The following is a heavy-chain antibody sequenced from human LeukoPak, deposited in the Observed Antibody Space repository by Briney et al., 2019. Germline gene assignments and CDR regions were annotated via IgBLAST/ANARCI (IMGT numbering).Heavy chain of an antibody. J-gene: IGHJ4*02. CDR1: GFTFSSYA. D-gene: IGHD2-21*02. Sequence: GGSLRLSCAASGFTFSSYAMSWVRQAPGEGLEWVSSISDSGTHIYYADSVKGRFTISRDNSKNTVYLQMNSLRAEDTAVYYCAKDPSPHRGGDCYFDCWGQGTLVTVSS. V-gene: IGHV3-23*01. CDR3: AKDPSPHRGGDCYFDC. CDR2: ISDSGTHI.